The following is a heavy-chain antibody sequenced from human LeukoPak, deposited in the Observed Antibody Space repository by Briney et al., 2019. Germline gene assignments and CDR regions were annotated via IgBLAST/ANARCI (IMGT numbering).Heavy chain of an antibody. V-gene: IGHV4-34*01. CDR3: ASDPPGDYGLGF. CDR2: INHSGST. CDR1: GGSFSGYY. Sequence: SETLSLTCAVYGGSFSGYYWSWIRQPPGKELEWIGEINHSGSTNYNPSLKSRVTISVDTSKNQFSLKLSSVTAADTAVYYCASDPPGDYGLGFWGQGTLVTVSS. D-gene: IGHD4-17*01. J-gene: IGHJ4*02.